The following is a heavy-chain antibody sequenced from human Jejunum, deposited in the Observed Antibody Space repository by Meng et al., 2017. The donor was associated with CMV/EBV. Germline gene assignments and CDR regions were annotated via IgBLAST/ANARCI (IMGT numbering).Heavy chain of an antibody. V-gene: IGHV3-74*01. CDR1: GVTFSDYW. CDR3: ARVATLSTIPWFDP. CDR2: IDYDGSSA. J-gene: IGHJ5*02. Sequence: GVTFSDYWMHWVRQAPGKGLVWVSRIDYDGSSATYADSVKGRFTISRDNAKNTLYLQMNSLRAEDTAVYYCARVATLSTIPWFDPWGQGTLVTVSS. D-gene: IGHD3-3*01.